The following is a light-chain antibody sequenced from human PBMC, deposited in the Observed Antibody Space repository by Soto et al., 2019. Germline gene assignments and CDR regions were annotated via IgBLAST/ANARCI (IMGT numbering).Light chain of an antibody. CDR2: KAS. Sequence: DIQMTQSPSTLSASVGDRVTITCRASQSISSWLAWYQQKPGKAPKLLIYKASSLESGVPSRFSGSGSGTEFTLTISSLQPDDFSTYYCQQYNSYLLTFGGGTKVEIK. J-gene: IGKJ4*01. CDR1: QSISSW. CDR3: QQYNSYLLT. V-gene: IGKV1-5*03.